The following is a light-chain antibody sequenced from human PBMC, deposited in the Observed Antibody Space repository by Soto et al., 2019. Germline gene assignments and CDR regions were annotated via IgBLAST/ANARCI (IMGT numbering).Light chain of an antibody. CDR1: SSDVGGYSY. V-gene: IGLV2-11*01. CDR3: CPFEGRSFV. CDR2: DVA. Sequence: QSVLIFPRSLSGSPGQSVTISCTGTSSDVGGYSYVSWYQHHPGKAPKVMIYDVAERPSGVPDRFSGSKSGNTASLTISGLLADDEADYYCCPFEGRSFVFRTGTKV. J-gene: IGLJ1*01.